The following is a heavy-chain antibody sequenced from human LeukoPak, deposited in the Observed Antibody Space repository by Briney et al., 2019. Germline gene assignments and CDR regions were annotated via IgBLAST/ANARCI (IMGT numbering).Heavy chain of an antibody. V-gene: IGHV1-18*01. CDR1: GYTFTSYG. Sequence: GASVKVSCKASGYTFTSYGISWVRQAPGQGLEWMGWISAYNGNTNYAQKLQSRVTMTTDTSTSTAYMELRSLRSDDTAVYYCARAEPPVRGVIILPFDHWGQGTLVTVSS. CDR2: ISAYNGNT. D-gene: IGHD3-10*01. CDR3: ARAEPPVRGVIILPFDH. J-gene: IGHJ4*02.